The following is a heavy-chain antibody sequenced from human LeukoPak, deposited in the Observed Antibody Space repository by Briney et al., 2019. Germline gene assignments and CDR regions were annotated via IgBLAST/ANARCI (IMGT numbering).Heavy chain of an antibody. CDR1: GFTFSSYW. CDR2: ISHDGSNK. Sequence: GGSLRLSCAASGFTFSSYWMHWVRQAPGKGLEWVTVISHDGSNKYYADSVKGRFTISRDNSKNTLSLQMNSLRPEDTAVYYCAKLPVGDYAGEDFWGQGTLVTVSS. J-gene: IGHJ4*02. V-gene: IGHV3-30*18. D-gene: IGHD4-17*01. CDR3: AKLPVGDYAGEDF.